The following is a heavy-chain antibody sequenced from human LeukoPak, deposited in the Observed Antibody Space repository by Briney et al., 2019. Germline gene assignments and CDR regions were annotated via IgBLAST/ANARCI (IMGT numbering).Heavy chain of an antibody. V-gene: IGHV4-59*01. CDR3: ARFSVAAAGTGWFDP. D-gene: IGHD6-13*01. CDR2: IYYSGST. Sequence: SETLSLTCTVSGVSISSYYWSWIRQPPGKGLELIGYIYYSGSTNYNPSLKSRVTISVDTSKSQLSLKLSSVTAADTAVYYCARFSVAAAGTGWFDPWGQGTLVTVSA. J-gene: IGHJ5*02. CDR1: GVSISSYY.